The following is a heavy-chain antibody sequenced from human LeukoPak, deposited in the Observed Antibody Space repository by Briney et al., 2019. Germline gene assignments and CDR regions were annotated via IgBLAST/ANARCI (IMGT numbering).Heavy chain of an antibody. D-gene: IGHD6-13*01. CDR1: GGTFSSYA. CDR3: ARDGRYSSSWYPPYNWFDP. Sequence: GASVKVSCKASGGTFSSYAISWVRQAPGQGLEWMGGIIPIFGTANYAQKFQGRVTITADKSTSTAYMELSSLRSEGTAVYYCARDGRYSSSWYPPYNWFDPWGQGTLVTVSS. J-gene: IGHJ5*02. V-gene: IGHV1-69*06. CDR2: IIPIFGTA.